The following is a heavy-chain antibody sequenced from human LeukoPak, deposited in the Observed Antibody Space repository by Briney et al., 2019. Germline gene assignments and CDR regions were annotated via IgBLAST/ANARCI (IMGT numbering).Heavy chain of an antibody. Sequence: GGSLRLSCAASGFTFSSYWMHWVRQAPGKGLVWVSRIYSDGSSTSYADSVKGRFTNSRDNAKNTLYLQMNSLRAEDTAVYYCARATWIQLWLIVYWGQGTLVTVSS. V-gene: IGHV3-74*01. D-gene: IGHD5-18*01. J-gene: IGHJ4*02. CDR1: GFTFSSYW. CDR2: IYSDGSST. CDR3: ARATWIQLWLIVY.